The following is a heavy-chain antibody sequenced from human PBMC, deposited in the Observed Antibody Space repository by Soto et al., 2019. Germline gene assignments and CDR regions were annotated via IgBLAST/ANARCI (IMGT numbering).Heavy chain of an antibody. D-gene: IGHD2-15*01. CDR1: GGSISSYY. V-gene: IGHV4-59*01. CDR3: ARDRGAPGYCSGGSCYSGWNWFDP. J-gene: IGHJ5*02. Sequence: PSETLSLTCTVSGGSISSYYWSWIRQPPGKGLEWIGYIYYSGSTNYNPSLKSRVTISVDTSKNQFSLKLSSVTAADTAVYYCARDRGAPGYCSGGSCYSGWNWFDPWGQGTLVTVSS. CDR2: IYYSGST.